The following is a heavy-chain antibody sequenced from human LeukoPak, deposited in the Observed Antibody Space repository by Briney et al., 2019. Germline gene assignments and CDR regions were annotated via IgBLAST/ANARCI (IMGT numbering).Heavy chain of an antibody. CDR1: GFTFSSYS. D-gene: IGHD6-6*01. J-gene: IGHJ4*02. Sequence: GGSLRLSCAASGFTFSSYSMNWVRQAPGKGLERVSSISSGSSYIYYADSVKGRFTISRDNAKNSLYLQMNSLRAEDTAVYYCARDRSEYSSSSASDFWGQGTLVTVSS. CDR3: ARDRSEYSSSSASDF. V-gene: IGHV3-21*01. CDR2: ISSGSSYI.